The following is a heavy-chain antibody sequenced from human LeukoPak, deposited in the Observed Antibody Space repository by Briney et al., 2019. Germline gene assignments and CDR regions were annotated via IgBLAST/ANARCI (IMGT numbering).Heavy chain of an antibody. CDR1: GFTFSSYA. CDR3: AKGLNSAYCSSTSCYEAYYYGMDV. J-gene: IGHJ6*02. V-gene: IGHV3-23*01. CDR2: ISGSGGST. D-gene: IGHD2-2*01. Sequence: GGSLRLSCAASGFTFSSYAMSWVRQAPGKGLEWVSAISGSGGSTYYADSVEGRFTISRDNSKNTLYLQMNSLRAEDTAVYYCAKGLNSAYCSSTSCYEAYYYGMDVWGQGTTVTVSS.